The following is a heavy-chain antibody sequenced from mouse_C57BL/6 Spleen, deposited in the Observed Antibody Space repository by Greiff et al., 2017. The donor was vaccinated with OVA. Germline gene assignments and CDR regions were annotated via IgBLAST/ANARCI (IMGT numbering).Heavy chain of an antibody. D-gene: IGHD4-1*01. V-gene: IGHV1-64*01. CDR1: GYTFTSSW. CDR2: IHPNSGSI. Sequence: QVQLQQPGAELVKPGASVKLSCKASGYTFTSSWMHWVKQRPGQGLEWIGMIHPNSGSINYNEKFKSKATLTVDKSSSTAYMQLSSLTSEDSAVYYCARSGPYYFDYWGQGTTLTVSS. J-gene: IGHJ2*01. CDR3: ARSGPYYFDY.